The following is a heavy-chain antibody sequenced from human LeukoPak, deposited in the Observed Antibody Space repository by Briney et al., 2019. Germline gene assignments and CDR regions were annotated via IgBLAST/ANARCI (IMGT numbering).Heavy chain of an antibody. Sequence: ASVKVSCKASGGTFSSYAISWVRQAPGQGLERMGRIIPIFGTANYAQKFQGRVTITTDESTSTAYMELSSLRSEDTAVYYCARDWSGYSYGYYFDYWGQGTLVTVSS. CDR1: GGTFSSYA. D-gene: IGHD5-18*01. V-gene: IGHV1-69*05. J-gene: IGHJ4*02. CDR2: IIPIFGTA. CDR3: ARDWSGYSYGYYFDY.